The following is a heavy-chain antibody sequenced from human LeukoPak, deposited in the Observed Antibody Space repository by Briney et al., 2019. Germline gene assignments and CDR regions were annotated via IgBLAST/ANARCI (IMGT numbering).Heavy chain of an antibody. CDR3: ARDRGVSYLDY. CDR1: QFTFSNHG. D-gene: IGHD3-10*01. V-gene: IGHV3-33*01. Sequence: PGRSLRLSCAASQFTFSNHGMHWVRQAPGKGLEWVAVIWYDGSNKYYADSVKGRFTISRDNSQNTLYLQMNSLRAEDTAVYYCARDRGVSYLDYWGQGTQVTVSS. J-gene: IGHJ4*02. CDR2: IWYDGSNK.